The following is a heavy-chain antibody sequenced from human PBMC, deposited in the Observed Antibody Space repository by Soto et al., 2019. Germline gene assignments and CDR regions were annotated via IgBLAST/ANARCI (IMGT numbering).Heavy chain of an antibody. J-gene: IGHJ4*02. Sequence: QLQLQESGPGLVKPSETLSLTCTVSGGSISSSSYYWGWIRQPPGKGLEWIGSIYYSGSTYYNPSLKSRVTISVDTSKNQFSLKLSSVTAADTAVYYCARSIAAAGTLDYWGQGTLVTVSS. CDR3: ARSIAAAGTLDY. CDR2: IYYSGST. V-gene: IGHV4-39*01. CDR1: GGSISSSSYY. D-gene: IGHD6-13*01.